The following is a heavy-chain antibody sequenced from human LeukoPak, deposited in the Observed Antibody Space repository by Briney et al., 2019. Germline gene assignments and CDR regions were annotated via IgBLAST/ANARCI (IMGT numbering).Heavy chain of an antibody. J-gene: IGHJ4*02. CDR2: IRSKVDAETT. D-gene: IGHD3-22*01. Sequence: GGSLRLSCAASGFTFSSYAMSCVRQAPGKGLEWVGFIRSKVDAETTGYAASVKGRFTVSRDDSKSIAYLQMNSLKTEDTAVYYCTRGYGHYDSSGYHWGQGTLVTVSS. CDR1: GFTFSSYA. V-gene: IGHV3-49*04. CDR3: TRGYGHYDSSGYH.